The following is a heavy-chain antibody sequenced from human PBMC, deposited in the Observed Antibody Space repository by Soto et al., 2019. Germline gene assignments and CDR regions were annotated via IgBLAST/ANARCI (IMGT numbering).Heavy chain of an antibody. Sequence: SLKVSCKASGFTFTISAVQCVLQSLGQRLEWIGWIVVGSGNTNYAQKFQERVTITRDMSTSTAYMELSSLRSEDTAVYYCAAVNQGSSWYSVDPWGQGALVTVSS. V-gene: IGHV1-58*01. J-gene: IGHJ5*02. CDR2: IVVGSGNT. CDR1: GFTFTISA. CDR3: AAVNQGSSWYSVDP. D-gene: IGHD6-13*01.